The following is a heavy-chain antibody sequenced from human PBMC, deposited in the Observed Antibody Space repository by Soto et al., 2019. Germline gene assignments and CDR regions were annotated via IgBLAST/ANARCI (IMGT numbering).Heavy chain of an antibody. V-gene: IGHV4-61*01. CDR2: IYYSGST. Sequence: SETLSLTCTASGGSVSSGSYYWSWIRQPPGKGLESTGYIYYSGSTNYNRSLKSRVTISVDTSKNQFSLKLSSVTAADTAVYYCARAGAPGSDYVASLAYWSQGTLDTVSS. CDR1: GGSVSSGSYY. D-gene: IGHD3-10*01. CDR3: ARAGAPGSDYVASLAY. J-gene: IGHJ4*02.